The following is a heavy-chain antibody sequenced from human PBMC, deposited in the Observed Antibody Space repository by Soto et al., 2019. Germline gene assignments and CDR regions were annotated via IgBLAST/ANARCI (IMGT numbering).Heavy chain of an antibody. Sequence: QVQLVQSGAEVKKPGSSVIVSCKASGGTFSSYTFTWVRQAPGQGLEWMGRIIPILGITNYAQKSQGRVTITADKSTSTAYMELSSLRSEDTALYYCAGARRCCTTSGCYVPFDYWGPGTLVTVSS. CDR2: IIPILGIT. J-gene: IGHJ4*02. D-gene: IGHD2-8*01. V-gene: IGHV1-69*02. CDR3: AGARRCCTTSGCYVPFDY. CDR1: GGTFSSYT.